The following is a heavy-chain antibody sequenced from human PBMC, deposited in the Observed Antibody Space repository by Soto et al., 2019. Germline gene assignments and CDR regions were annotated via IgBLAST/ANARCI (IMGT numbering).Heavy chain of an antibody. Sequence: SETLSLTCAVYGGSFSGYYWSWIRQPPGKGLEWIGEINHSESTNYNPSFKSLVTISVDTSKNQFSRKLSSVTAADTAVYYCARGLFNYYDSSGYYPGCWFDPWGQGTLVTVSS. CDR1: GGSFSGYY. CDR2: INHSEST. D-gene: IGHD3-22*01. CDR3: ARGLFNYYDSSGYYPGCWFDP. V-gene: IGHV4-34*01. J-gene: IGHJ5*02.